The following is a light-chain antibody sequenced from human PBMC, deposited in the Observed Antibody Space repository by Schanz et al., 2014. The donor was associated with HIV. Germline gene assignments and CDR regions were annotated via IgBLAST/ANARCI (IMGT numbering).Light chain of an antibody. J-gene: IGLJ3*02. V-gene: IGLV1-44*01. Sequence: QSVLTQPPSASGTPGQRVTISCSGSTSNIGSNHEDWHQQLPGTAPRLLIQANNQRPSGVPDRFSGSKSGTSASLAISGLRSEDEADYHCAAWDDSLNGWVFGGGTKLTVL. CDR2: ANN. CDR1: TSNIGSNH. CDR3: AAWDDSLNGWV.